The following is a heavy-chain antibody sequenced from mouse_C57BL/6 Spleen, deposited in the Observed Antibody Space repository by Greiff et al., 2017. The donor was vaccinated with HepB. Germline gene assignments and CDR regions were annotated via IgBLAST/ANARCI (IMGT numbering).Heavy chain of an antibody. CDR3: ARSDDGSSFYFDV. J-gene: IGHJ1*03. CDR1: GYAFTNYL. CDR2: INPGSGGT. Sequence: VQLQESGAELVRPGTSVKVSCKASGYAFTNYLIEWVKQRPGQGLEWIGVINPGSGGTNYNEKFKGKATLTADKSSSTAYMQLSSLTSEDSAVYFCARSDDGSSFYFDVWGTGTTVTGSS. D-gene: IGHD1-1*01. V-gene: IGHV1-54*01.